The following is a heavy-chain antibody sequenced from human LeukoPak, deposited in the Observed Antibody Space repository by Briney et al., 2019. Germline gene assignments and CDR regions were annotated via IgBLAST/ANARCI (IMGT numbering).Heavy chain of an antibody. V-gene: IGHV3-48*01. Sequence: PGESLRLSCAASGFTFSTYSMNWVRQAPGKGLEWVSYITSSSSTIFYADSVKGRFTISRDNAKNSLYLQMNSLRGEDTAVYYCARGLYYDILTGSPYYYGMDVWGQGTTVTVSS. D-gene: IGHD3-9*01. J-gene: IGHJ6*02. CDR1: GFTFSTYS. CDR2: ITSSSSTI. CDR3: ARGLYYDILTGSPYYYGMDV.